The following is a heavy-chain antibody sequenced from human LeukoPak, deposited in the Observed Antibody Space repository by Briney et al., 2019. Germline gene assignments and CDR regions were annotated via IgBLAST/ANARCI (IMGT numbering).Heavy chain of an antibody. CDR2: IYVSGRI. Sequence: SETLSLTCSVSGGSISNLYLSWIRQPAGKGLEWIGRIYVSGRIDYNPSLKSRVTISVDTSKNQFSLKLSSVTAADTAVYYCARERVDTAMVTMLDYWGQGTLVTVSS. CDR3: ARERVDTAMVTMLDY. J-gene: IGHJ4*02. CDR1: GGSISNLY. D-gene: IGHD5-18*01. V-gene: IGHV4-4*07.